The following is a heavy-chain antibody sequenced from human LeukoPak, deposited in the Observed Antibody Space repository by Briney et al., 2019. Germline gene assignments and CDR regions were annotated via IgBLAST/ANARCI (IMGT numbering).Heavy chain of an antibody. V-gene: IGHV3-21*01. Sequence: GGSLRLXCAASGFTFSSYSMNWVRQAPGKELEWVSSISSSSSYIYYAGSVKGRFTISRDNAKNSLYLQMNSLRAEDTAVYYCARDHSDYVWGSYGGLNYFDYWGQGTLVTVSS. CDR3: ARDHSDYVWGSYGGLNYFDY. D-gene: IGHD3-16*01. J-gene: IGHJ4*02. CDR2: ISSSSSYI. CDR1: GFTFSSYS.